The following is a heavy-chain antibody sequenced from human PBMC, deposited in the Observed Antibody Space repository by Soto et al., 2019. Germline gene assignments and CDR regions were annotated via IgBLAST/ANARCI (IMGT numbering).Heavy chain of an antibody. CDR2: ISSSSSTI. CDR3: ARGRPLAKYYDFWSGYYPDNWFDP. D-gene: IGHD3-3*01. CDR1: GFTFSIYS. Sequence: GGSLRLSCAASGFTFSIYSMNWVRQGPGKGLEWVSYISSSSSTIYYADSVKGRFTISRDNAKNSLYLQMNSLRAEDTAVYYCARGRPLAKYYDFWSGYYPDNWFDPWGQGTLVTVSS. J-gene: IGHJ5*02. V-gene: IGHV3-48*01.